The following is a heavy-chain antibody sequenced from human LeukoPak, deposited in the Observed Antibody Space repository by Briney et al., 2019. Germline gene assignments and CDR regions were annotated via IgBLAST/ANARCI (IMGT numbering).Heavy chain of an antibody. CDR1: GGSIINSNW. V-gene: IGHV4-4*02. Sequence: SGTLSLTCAVSGGSIINSNWWSWVRQPPGKGLEWIGEIDHSGSTSYNPSLKSRVTMSVDRSQNQFSLRLSTVTAADTAVYYCARGLVDMATRYFDLWGRGTLVTVSS. CDR3: ARGLVDMATRYFDL. J-gene: IGHJ2*01. D-gene: IGHD5-24*01. CDR2: IDHSGST.